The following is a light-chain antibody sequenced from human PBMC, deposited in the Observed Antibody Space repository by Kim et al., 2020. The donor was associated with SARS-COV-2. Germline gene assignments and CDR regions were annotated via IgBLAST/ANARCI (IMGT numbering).Light chain of an antibody. CDR2: GIS. Sequence: EIVLTQSPATLSLSTGERATLSCGASQGITRNYFAWYQQKRGQAPRLLVYGISSRATGIPDRFSGSGSGTDFTLTISRLEPEDYAVYFCQQYGSLPLTFGGGTKVDIK. CDR1: QGITRNY. V-gene: IGKV3-20*01. CDR3: QQYGSLPLT. J-gene: IGKJ4*01.